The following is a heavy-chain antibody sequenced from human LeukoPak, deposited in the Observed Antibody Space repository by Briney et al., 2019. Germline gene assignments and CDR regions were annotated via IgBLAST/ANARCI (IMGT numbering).Heavy chain of an antibody. Sequence: ASVKVSCKASGGTFSSYAISWVRQAPGQGLEWMGGIIPIFGTANYAQKFQGRVTITADESTSTAYMELSSLRSEDTAVYYCARDSYYYDSSGPKVNDAFDIWGQGTMVTVSS. CDR3: ARDSYYYDSSGPKVNDAFDI. CDR1: GGTFSSYA. J-gene: IGHJ3*02. D-gene: IGHD3-22*01. CDR2: IIPIFGTA. V-gene: IGHV1-69*13.